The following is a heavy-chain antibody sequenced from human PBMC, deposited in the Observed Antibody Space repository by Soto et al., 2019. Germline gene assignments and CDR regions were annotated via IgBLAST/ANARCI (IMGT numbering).Heavy chain of an antibody. J-gene: IGHJ6*02. CDR2: MNPNSGNT. CDR1: GYTFTSYD. CDR3: ALIWCGYFADYYYYGMDV. D-gene: IGHD3-3*01. Sequence: ASVKVSCKASGYTFTSYDINWVRQATGQGLEWMGWMNPNSGNTGYAQKFQGRVTMTRNTSISTAYMELSSLRSEDTAVYYCALIWCGYFADYYYYGMDVWAQGTTVTVSS. V-gene: IGHV1-8*01.